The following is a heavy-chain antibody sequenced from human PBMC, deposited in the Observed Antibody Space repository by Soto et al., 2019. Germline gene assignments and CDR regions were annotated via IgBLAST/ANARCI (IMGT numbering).Heavy chain of an antibody. V-gene: IGHV4-59*12. Sequence: SETLSLTCTVSGGPISSYYWSWIRQPPGKGLEWIGYIYYSGSTNYNPSLKSRVTISVDTSKNQFTLKLSSVTAADTAVYYCARDSSSACWFDPWGQGTLVTVS. CDR2: IYYSGST. CDR1: GGPISSYY. CDR3: ARDSSSACWFDP. J-gene: IGHJ5*02. D-gene: IGHD6-6*01.